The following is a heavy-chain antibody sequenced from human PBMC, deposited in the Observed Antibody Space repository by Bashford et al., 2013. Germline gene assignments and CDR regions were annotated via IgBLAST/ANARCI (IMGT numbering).Heavy chain of an antibody. Sequence: GSLRLSCAASGFPFRDYWMHWVRQAPGKGLVWVSRINGDSYTNYADFVKGRFTVSRDNTKNTLYLQMNSLRAEDTAVYYCARDPWIGVAAWGQGTLVTVSS. CDR1: GFPFRDYW. CDR2: INGDSYT. J-gene: IGHJ4*02. D-gene: IGHD3-3*01. V-gene: IGHV3-74*01. CDR3: ARDPWIGVAA.